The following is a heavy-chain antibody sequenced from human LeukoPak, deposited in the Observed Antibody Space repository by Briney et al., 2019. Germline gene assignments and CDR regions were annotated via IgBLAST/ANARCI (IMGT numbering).Heavy chain of an antibody. CDR3: ARFKEYHDILTGYFVF. CDR2: IYTDNSDV. V-gene: IGHV5-51*01. Sequence: PGESLKISCKASGSSISSYWNGRVRQMPGKGLEWMGIIYTDNSDVNYSPYLRDQFTISADKSFNTAYLQWSSLKASDTAMYYCARFKEYHDILTGYFVFWGQGTPVTVSS. D-gene: IGHD3-9*01. CDR1: GSSISSYW. J-gene: IGHJ4*02.